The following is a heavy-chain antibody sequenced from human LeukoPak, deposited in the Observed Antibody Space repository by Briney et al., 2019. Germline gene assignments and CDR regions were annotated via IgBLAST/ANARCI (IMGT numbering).Heavy chain of an antibody. CDR3: ARHLYSSSWYVGY. V-gene: IGHV4-39*01. J-gene: IGHJ4*02. CDR2: IYYSGST. Sequence: SETLSLTCTVSGGSISSSSYYWGWIRQPRGKGLEWIGSIYYSGSTYYNPSLKSRVTISVDTSKNQFSLKLSSVTAADTAVYYCARHLYSSSWYVGYWGQGTLVTVSS. CDR1: GGSISSSSYY. D-gene: IGHD6-13*01.